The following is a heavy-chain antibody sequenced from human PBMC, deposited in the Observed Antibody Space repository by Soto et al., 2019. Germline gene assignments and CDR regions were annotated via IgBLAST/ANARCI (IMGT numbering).Heavy chain of an antibody. D-gene: IGHD1-7*01. V-gene: IGHV2-5*02. CDR3: AHVYWAASGTRYYFDY. Sequence: SGPTLVNPTQTLTLTCTFSGFSFSIDGMGVGWIRQPPGKALEWLALIYWDDDKRFSPSQKSRLTITKYGSRNQVVLTLTNMDPADTATYYCAHVYWAASGTRYYFDYWGQGTLVTVSS. CDR1: GFSFSIDGMG. CDR2: IYWDDDK. J-gene: IGHJ4*02.